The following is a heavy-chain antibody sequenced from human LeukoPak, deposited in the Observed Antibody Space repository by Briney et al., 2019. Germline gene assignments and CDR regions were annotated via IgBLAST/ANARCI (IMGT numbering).Heavy chain of an antibody. CDR3: ARLFSSSWYRGAFDL. Sequence: KPSETLSLTCTVSGGSISSSSYYWGWIRQPPGKGLEWIGSIYYSGNTYYNPSLKSRVTISVDTSKNQFSLKLSSVTAADTAVYYCARLFSSSWYRGAFDLWGQGTMVTVS. D-gene: IGHD6-13*01. CDR2: IYYSGNT. V-gene: IGHV4-39*01. CDR1: GGSISSSSYY. J-gene: IGHJ3*01.